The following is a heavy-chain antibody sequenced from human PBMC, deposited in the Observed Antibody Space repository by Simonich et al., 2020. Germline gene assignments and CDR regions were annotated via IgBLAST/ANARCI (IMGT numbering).Heavy chain of an antibody. V-gene: IGHV4-38-2*01. Sequence: QVQLQESGPGLVKPSETLSLTCAVSGYSISSGYYWGWIRQPPGKGLEWIGSIYYSGSYYYNPSLKSRVPISVDTSKNRFSLQLSSVTAADTAVYYCARWAYSSSYFDYWGQGTLVTVSS. CDR1: GYSISSGYY. D-gene: IGHD6-6*01. J-gene: IGHJ4*02. CDR3: ARWAYSSSYFDY. CDR2: IYYSGSY.